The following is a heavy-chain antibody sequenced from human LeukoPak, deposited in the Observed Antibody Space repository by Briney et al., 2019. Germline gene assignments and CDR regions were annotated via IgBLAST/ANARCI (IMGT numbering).Heavy chain of an antibody. J-gene: IGHJ4*02. V-gene: IGHV3-15*01. CDR3: TPDPGTGVRGY. CDR2: IKSKGNGGTI. Sequence: PGGSLRLSCAASGFTFPNAWVNWVRQAPGKGLEWVSHIKSKGNGGTIDYAAPVKGRFTISGDDSKNTVYLQMSSLEIEDTAVYFCTPDPGTGVRGYWGQGTLVTVSS. D-gene: IGHD3-10*01. CDR1: GFTFPNAW.